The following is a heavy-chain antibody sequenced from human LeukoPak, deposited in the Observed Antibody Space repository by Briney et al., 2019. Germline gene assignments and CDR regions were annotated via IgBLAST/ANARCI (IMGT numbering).Heavy chain of an antibody. CDR2: IKEDGSEK. CDR3: ARSRWWIYDY. V-gene: IGHV3-7*01. Sequence: GGSLRLSCAASGFTFSSYSMNWVRQAPGKGLEWVANIKEDGSEKYYLDSVKGRFTISRDNAKNSLYLRMNSLRAEDTAVYYCARSRWWIYDYWGQGILVTVSS. CDR1: GFTFSSYS. J-gene: IGHJ4*02. D-gene: IGHD5-12*01.